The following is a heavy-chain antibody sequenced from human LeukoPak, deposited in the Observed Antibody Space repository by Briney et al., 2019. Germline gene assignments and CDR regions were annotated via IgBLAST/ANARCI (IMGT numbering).Heavy chain of an antibody. Sequence: ASVKVSCKASGYTFTSYVISGVRQAPGQGLEGMGWISAYNGNTNYAQKLQGRVTMTTDTSTSTAYMELRSLRSDDTAVYYCARDIAIAVAGDFDYWGQGTLVTVSS. J-gene: IGHJ4*02. V-gene: IGHV1-18*01. CDR3: ARDIAIAVAGDFDY. CDR1: GYTFTSYV. CDR2: ISAYNGNT. D-gene: IGHD6-19*01.